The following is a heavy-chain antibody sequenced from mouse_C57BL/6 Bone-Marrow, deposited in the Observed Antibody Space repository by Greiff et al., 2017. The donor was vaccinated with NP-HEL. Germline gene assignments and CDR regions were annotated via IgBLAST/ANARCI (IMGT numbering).Heavy chain of an antibody. CDR3: ARCLDGNYVGWFAY. V-gene: IGHV1-76*01. D-gene: IGHD2-1*01. CDR2: IYPGSGNT. Sequence: VQLQQSGAELVRPGASVKLSCKASGYTFTDYYINWVKQRPGQGLEWIARIYPGSGNTYYNEKFKGKATLTAEKSSSTAYMQLSSLTSEDSAVYFCARCLDGNYVGWFAYWGQGTLVTVSA. J-gene: IGHJ3*01. CDR1: GYTFTDYY.